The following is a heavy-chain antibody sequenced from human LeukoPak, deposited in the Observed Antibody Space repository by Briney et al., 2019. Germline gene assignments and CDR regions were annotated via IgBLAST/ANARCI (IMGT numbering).Heavy chain of an antibody. CDR2: IWYDGSNK. CDR1: GFTFSSYG. CDR3: AKDPGLGGYYYDSSGYHS. Sequence: GGSLRLSCAASGFTFSSYGMHWVRQAPGKGLEWVAVIWYDGSNKYYADSVKGRFTISRDNSKNTLYLQMNSLRAEDTAVYYCAKDPGLGGYYYDSSGYHSWGQGTLVTVSS. V-gene: IGHV3-33*06. J-gene: IGHJ4*02. D-gene: IGHD3-22*01.